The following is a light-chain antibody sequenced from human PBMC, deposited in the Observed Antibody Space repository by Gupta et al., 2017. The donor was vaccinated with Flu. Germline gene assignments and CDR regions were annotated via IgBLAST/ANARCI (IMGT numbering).Light chain of an antibody. J-gene: IGKJ4*01. V-gene: IGKV2-30*01. CDR3: RQGKHWPYT. CDR1: QSLVYSDGNTY. CDR2: KAS. Sequence: DAVLTQSQLSLRVTLRQPVSIPCISSQSLVYSDGNTYLKWFQQRPGQSPRRLIYKASDRDSGVPDSFSGSGSGTDFTLNISSLEAEDVGVYYCRQGKHWPYTFGQGTKVEIK.